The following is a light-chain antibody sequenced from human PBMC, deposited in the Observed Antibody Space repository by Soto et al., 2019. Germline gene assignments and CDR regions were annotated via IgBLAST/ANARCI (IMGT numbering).Light chain of an antibody. V-gene: IGLV1-47*01. J-gene: IGLJ1*01. Sequence: SAVTQPPSASGTTGQGVTIYCSGSTCNIGSNYVYWYQQLPGTAPKLLIYRNNQRPSGVPDRFSGSKSGTSASLAISGLRSDDDADYFCATWDDSLNGFYVFGTGTKVTVL. CDR2: RNN. CDR3: ATWDDSLNGFYV. CDR1: TCNIGSNY.